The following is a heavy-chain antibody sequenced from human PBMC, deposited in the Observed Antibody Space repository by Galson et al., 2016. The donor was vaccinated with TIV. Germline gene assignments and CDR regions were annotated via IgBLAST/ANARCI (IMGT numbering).Heavy chain of an antibody. D-gene: IGHD4-23*01. CDR1: GGSVVSNSYY. Sequence: LTCTVSGGSVVSNSYYWNWIRQPAGQGLEWIGQVFSSGSTSYNPSLKGRISISLDTSKNHFSLRLTSVTAADTAIYYCARDEVVTPARFDPWGPGTLVTVSS. V-gene: IGHV4-61*09. CDR2: VFSSGST. CDR3: ARDEVVTPARFDP. J-gene: IGHJ5*02.